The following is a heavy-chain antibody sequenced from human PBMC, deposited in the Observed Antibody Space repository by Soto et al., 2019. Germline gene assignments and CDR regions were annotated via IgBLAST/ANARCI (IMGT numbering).Heavy chain of an antibody. V-gene: IGHV4-59*01. CDR1: GGSISSYY. Sequence: SETLSLTCTVSGGSISSYYWSWIRQPPGKGLEWIGYIYYSGSTNYNPSLKSRVTISVDTSKNQFSLKLSSVTAADTAVYYCARLNFEGGYSSNWGQGTPVTVSS. D-gene: IGHD6-19*01. J-gene: IGHJ4*02. CDR3: ARLNFEGGYSSN. CDR2: IYYSGST.